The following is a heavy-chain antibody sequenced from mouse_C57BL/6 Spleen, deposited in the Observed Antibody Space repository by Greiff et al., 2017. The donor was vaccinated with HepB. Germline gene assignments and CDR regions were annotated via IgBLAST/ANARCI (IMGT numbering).Heavy chain of an antibody. CDR2: INYDGSST. CDR1: GFTFSDYY. D-gene: IGHD1-1*01. Sequence: EVQLVESEGGLVQPGSSMKLSCTASGFTFSDYYMAWVRQVPEKGLEWVANINYDGSSTYYLDSLKSRFIISRDNAKNILYLQMSSLKSEDTATYYCARGGIYYYGSSFYFDYWGQGTTLTVSS. V-gene: IGHV5-16*01. CDR3: ARGGIYYYGSSFYFDY. J-gene: IGHJ2*01.